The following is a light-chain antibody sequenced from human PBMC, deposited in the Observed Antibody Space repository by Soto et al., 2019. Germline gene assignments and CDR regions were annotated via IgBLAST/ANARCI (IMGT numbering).Light chain of an antibody. Sequence: QSVLTQPASVSGSPGQSITISCTGTSSDVGTYNYVSWYQLHPGKAPKLMVYEVSNRPSGVSNRFSGSKSGNTASLTISGLQAEDEADYHCRSYTSRSTYVFGTGTKVTVL. CDR1: SSDVGTYNY. J-gene: IGLJ1*01. CDR3: RSYTSRSTYV. V-gene: IGLV2-14*01. CDR2: EVS.